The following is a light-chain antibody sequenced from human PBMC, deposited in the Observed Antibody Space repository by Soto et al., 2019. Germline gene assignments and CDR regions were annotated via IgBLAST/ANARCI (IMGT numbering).Light chain of an antibody. CDR3: QQRSNWPPFT. CDR2: DAS. CDR1: QSVSSS. J-gene: IGKJ3*01. Sequence: IVLTQSPATLSLSPGERATLSCRASQSVSSSLAWYQQKPGQAPRLLIYDASSRASGIPARFSGSGSGTDFTLTISSLEPEDFAVYYCQQRSNWPPFTFGPGTKVDVK. V-gene: IGKV3-11*01.